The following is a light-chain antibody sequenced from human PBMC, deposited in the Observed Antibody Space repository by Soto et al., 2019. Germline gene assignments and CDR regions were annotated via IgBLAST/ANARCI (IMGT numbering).Light chain of an antibody. CDR1: QSVLYSSNTKNY. V-gene: IGKV4-1*01. CDR3: QQYYTTPYT. Sequence: DIVMTQSPDSLAVSLGERATINCKSSQSVLYSSNTKNYLAWYQQKPGQPPTLLIYWASTRESGVPDRFSGSGSGTDFTLTISSLQAEDVAVYYCQQYYTTPYTVGQGTKLEI. J-gene: IGKJ2*01. CDR2: WAS.